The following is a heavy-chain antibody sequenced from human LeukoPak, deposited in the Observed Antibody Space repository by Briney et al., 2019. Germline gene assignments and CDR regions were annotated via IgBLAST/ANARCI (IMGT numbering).Heavy chain of an antibody. Sequence: GGSLRLSCAASGFTFSSYAMSWARQAPGKGLEWVSAISGSGGSTYYADSVKGRFTISRDNSKNTLYLQMNSLRAEDTAVYYCAKLMGYDFWSGYRFDYWGQGTLVTVSS. D-gene: IGHD3-3*01. J-gene: IGHJ4*02. CDR1: GFTFSSYA. CDR2: ISGSGGST. V-gene: IGHV3-23*01. CDR3: AKLMGYDFWSGYRFDY.